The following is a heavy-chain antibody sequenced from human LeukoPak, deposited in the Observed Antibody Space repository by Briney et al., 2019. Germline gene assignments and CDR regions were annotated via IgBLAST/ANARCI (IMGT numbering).Heavy chain of an antibody. D-gene: IGHD2-15*01. Sequence: KSSETLSLTCTVSGGSISSYYWSWIRQPAGKGLEWIGRIYTSGSTNYNPSLKSRVTMSVDTSKNQFSLKLSSVTAADTAVYYCARGYCSGGSCYEGYWGRGTLVTVSS. CDR3: ARGYCSGGSCYEGY. CDR2: IYTSGST. V-gene: IGHV4-4*07. J-gene: IGHJ4*02. CDR1: GGSISSYY.